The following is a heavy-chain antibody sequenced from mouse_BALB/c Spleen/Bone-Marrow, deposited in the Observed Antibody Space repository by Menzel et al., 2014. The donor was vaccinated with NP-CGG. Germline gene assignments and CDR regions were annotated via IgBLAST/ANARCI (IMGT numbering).Heavy chain of an antibody. CDR1: GFTFSSFG. CDR2: ISSGSNSI. D-gene: IGHD4-1*01. J-gene: IGHJ2*01. V-gene: IGHV5-17*02. Sequence: EVKLVESGGGLVQLGGSRKLSCAASGFTFSSFGMHWVRQAPEKGLEWVAYISSGSNSIFYADTVKGRFTISRDNPKNTLFLQMTSLRSEDTAMYYCTRGGNWDDFDYWGQGTTLTVSS. CDR3: TRGGNWDDFDY.